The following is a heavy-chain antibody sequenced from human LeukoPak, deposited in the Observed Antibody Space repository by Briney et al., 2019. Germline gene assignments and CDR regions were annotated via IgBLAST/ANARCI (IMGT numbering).Heavy chain of an antibody. CDR3: ARASYYYDSSGYFPVDI. J-gene: IGHJ3*02. CDR2: ISSSGSTI. V-gene: IGHV3-11*01. Sequence: PGGSLRLSCAASGFTFSDYYMSWIRQVPGKGLEWVSYISSSGSTIYYADSVKGRFTISRDNAKNSLYLQMNSLRAEDTAVYYCARASYYYDSSGYFPVDIWGQGTMVTVSS. CDR1: GFTFSDYY. D-gene: IGHD3-22*01.